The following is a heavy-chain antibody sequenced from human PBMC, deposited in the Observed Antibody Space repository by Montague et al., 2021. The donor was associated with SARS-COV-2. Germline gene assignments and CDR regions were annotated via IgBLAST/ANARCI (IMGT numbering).Heavy chain of an antibody. CDR1: GGSISSSNW. CDR3: ARGTIWFGELLTSWYFDY. D-gene: IGHD3-10*01. CDR2: IYHSGST. V-gene: IGHV4-4*02. J-gene: IGHJ4*02. Sequence: SETLSLTCAVSGGSISSSNWWSWVRQPPGKGLEWIGDIYHSGSTNYNPSLKSRVIISVDKSKNQFSLKLSSVTAADTAVYYCARGTIWFGELLTSWYFDYWGQGTLVTVSS.